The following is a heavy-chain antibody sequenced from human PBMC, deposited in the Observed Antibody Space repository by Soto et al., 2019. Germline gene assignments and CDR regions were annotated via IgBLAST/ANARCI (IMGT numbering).Heavy chain of an antibody. CDR1: GFTLNTYG. Sequence: QVQLVESGGGVVQPGRSLRLSCAASGFTLNTYGMHWVRQAPGKGLEWVAVISYDGSNEYYADSVKGRFTISRDNSKNTLYRQMDSLRAEDTAVYYCAKGREQQWVRIELDVWGQGTTVTVSS. CDR3: AKGREQQWVRIELDV. CDR2: ISYDGSNE. V-gene: IGHV3-30*18. J-gene: IGHJ6*02. D-gene: IGHD6-13*01.